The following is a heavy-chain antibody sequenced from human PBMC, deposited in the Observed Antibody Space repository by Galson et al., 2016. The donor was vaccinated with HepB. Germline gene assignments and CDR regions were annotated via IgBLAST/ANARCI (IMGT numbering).Heavy chain of an antibody. D-gene: IGHD2-2*01. V-gene: IGHV3-66*04. CDR3: ARPRRYCSSAGCYNQGLDY. CDR1: GITVSSNF. Sequence: SLRLSCAASGITVSSNFLSWVRQAPGKGLEWVSVIYSGGGTYYADSVKGGFTTSRDDSENTLFLQMSSLRAEDTAVYYCARPRRYCSSAGCYNQGLDYWGQGTLVTVSS. CDR2: IYSGGGT. J-gene: IGHJ4*02.